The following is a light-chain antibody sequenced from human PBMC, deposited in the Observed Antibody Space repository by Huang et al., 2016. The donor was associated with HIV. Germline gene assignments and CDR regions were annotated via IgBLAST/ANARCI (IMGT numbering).Light chain of an antibody. J-gene: IGKJ4*01. CDR2: GAS. CDR1: QSVSNNY. CDR3: QQYGRAPLT. V-gene: IGKV3-20*01. Sequence: EIVLTQSPGTLSLSPGERATLSCRASQSVSNNYLTWYRQKPGQEPRLLVYGASSRAPGTPDRFSGSGSGTDFTLTISRLEPEDFAVYYCQQYGRAPLTFGGGTRVEIK.